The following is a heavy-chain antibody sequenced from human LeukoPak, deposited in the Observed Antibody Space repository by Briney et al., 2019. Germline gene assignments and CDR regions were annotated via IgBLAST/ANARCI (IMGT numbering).Heavy chain of an antibody. CDR3: ARDYATDTDMV. CDR2: ISSDGSNK. V-gene: IGHV3-30-3*01. Sequence: GGSLRLSCAASGFTFTRYAMHWVRQAPGKGLEWVAVISSDGSNKYQADSVKGQFTISRDNSKSTLYLQMNSLRAEDTAVYYCARDYATDTDMVWGQGTLVTVSS. CDR1: GFTFTRYA. J-gene: IGHJ4*02. D-gene: IGHD5-18*01.